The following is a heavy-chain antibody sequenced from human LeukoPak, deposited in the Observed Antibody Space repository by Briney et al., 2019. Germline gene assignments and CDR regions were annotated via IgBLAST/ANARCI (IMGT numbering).Heavy chain of an antibody. J-gene: IGHJ4*02. CDR2: ISYDGSYK. Sequence: PGRSLRLSCAASGFTFSGYGMHWVRQAPGKGLEWVAVISYDGSYKSYGNSVKGRFTISRDNSKNTLYLQMNSLRAEDTAVYYCAKGPGWLRDLDYWGQGTLVTVSS. D-gene: IGHD5-12*01. V-gene: IGHV3-30*18. CDR3: AKGPGWLRDLDY. CDR1: GFTFSGYG.